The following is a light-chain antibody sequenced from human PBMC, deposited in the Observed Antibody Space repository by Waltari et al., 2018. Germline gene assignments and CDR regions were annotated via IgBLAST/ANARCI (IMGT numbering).Light chain of an antibody. Sequence: DIVLTQSPATLSLSPGARATLSCRASQRVDNQLAWYQQKPGQATRLLIYDASNRATGSPARFSGSGSGTDFTLTIGNLEPGGLALYYCQQRSHWPPGFGGGAQVESK. CDR3: QQRSHWPPG. CDR2: DAS. V-gene: IGKV3-11*01. CDR1: QRVDNQ. J-gene: IGKJ4*01.